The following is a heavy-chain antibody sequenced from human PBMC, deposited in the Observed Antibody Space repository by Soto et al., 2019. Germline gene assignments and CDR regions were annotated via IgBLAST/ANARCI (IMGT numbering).Heavy chain of an antibody. CDR2: ISYDGSNK. CDR3: AKDDYGDSYFDY. V-gene: IGHV3-30*18. D-gene: IGHD4-17*01. J-gene: IGHJ4*02. Sequence: PGGSLRLSCAASGFTFSSYGMHWVRQAPGKGLEWVAVISYDGSNKYYADSVKGRFTISRDNSKNTPYLQMNSLRAEDTAVYYCAKDDYGDSYFDYWGQGTLVTVSS. CDR1: GFTFSSYG.